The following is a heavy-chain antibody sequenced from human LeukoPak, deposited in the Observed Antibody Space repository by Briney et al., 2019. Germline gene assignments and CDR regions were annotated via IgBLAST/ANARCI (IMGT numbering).Heavy chain of an antibody. V-gene: IGHV3-30-3*01. J-gene: IGHJ4*01. CDR3: ARAHPTSWXSSSXXXXXXYFD. D-gene: IGHD2-2*01. CDR1: GFTFSSYA. Sequence: GGSLRLSCAASGFTFSSYAMHWVRQAPGKGLEWVAVISYDGSNKYYADSVKGRFTISRDNSKNTLYLQMNSLRAEDTAVYYCARAHPTSWXSSSXXXXXXYFD. CDR2: ISYDGSNK.